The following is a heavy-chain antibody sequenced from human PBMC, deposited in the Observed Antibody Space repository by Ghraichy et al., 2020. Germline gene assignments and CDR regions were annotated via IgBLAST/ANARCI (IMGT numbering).Heavy chain of an antibody. Sequence: VKVSCKASGGTFSSYAISWVRQAPGQGLEWMGGIIPIFGTANYAQKFQGRVTITADESTSTAYMELSSLRSEDTAVYYCARGGYCSGGSCYLDYWGQGTLVTVSS. D-gene: IGHD2-15*01. CDR3: ARGGYCSGGSCYLDY. J-gene: IGHJ4*02. CDR1: GGTFSSYA. V-gene: IGHV1-69*13. CDR2: IIPIFGTA.